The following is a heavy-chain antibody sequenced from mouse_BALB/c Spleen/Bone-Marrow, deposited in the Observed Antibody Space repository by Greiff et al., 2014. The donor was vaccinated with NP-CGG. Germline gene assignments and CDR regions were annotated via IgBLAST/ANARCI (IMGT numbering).Heavy chain of an antibody. CDR1: GYAFSSSW. CDR3: ALYDYDGLSWFAY. D-gene: IGHD2-4*01. V-gene: IGHV1-82*01. Sequence: VKLMESGPELVKPGASVKISCKASGYAFSSSWMNWVKQRPGQGLEWIGRIYPGDGNTNYNGKFKGKATLTADKSSTTAYVQLSSLTSVDSAVYFCALYDYDGLSWFAYWGQGTLVTVSA. CDR2: IYPGDGNT. J-gene: IGHJ3*01.